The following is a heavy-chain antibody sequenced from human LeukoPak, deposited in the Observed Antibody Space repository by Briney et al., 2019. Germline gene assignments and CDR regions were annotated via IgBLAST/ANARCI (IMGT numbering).Heavy chain of an antibody. CDR3: ARGVARYCSGGSCSRGTFDY. V-gene: IGHV4-34*01. CDR2: INHSGST. J-gene: IGHJ4*02. D-gene: IGHD2-15*01. Sequence: SETLSLTCAVYGGSFSGYYWSRIRQPPGKGLEWIGEINHSGSTNYNPSLKSRVTISVDTSKNQFSLKLSSVTAADTAVYYCARGVARYCSGGSCSRGTFDYWGQGTLVTVSS. CDR1: GGSFSGYY.